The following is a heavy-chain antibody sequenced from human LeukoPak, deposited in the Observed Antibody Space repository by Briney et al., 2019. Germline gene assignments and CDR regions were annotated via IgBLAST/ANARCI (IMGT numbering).Heavy chain of an antibody. V-gene: IGHV3-11*01. D-gene: IGHD6-19*01. CDR1: GFTFGDYY. Sequence: PGGSLRLSCAASGFTFGDYYMNWIRQAPGKGLEWVSYISGSDSTIHYSDSVKGRFTISRDNAKNSLYLQMNSLRAEDTAVYYCAKGSTAVAGTWFDYWGQGTLVTVSS. CDR2: ISGSDSTI. CDR3: AKGSTAVAGTWFDY. J-gene: IGHJ4*02.